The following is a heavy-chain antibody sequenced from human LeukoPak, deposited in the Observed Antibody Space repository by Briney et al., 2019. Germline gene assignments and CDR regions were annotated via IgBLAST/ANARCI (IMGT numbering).Heavy chain of an antibody. D-gene: IGHD6-19*01. Sequence: VASVEVSCKASGYTFTGYYMHWVRQAPGQGPEWMGWINPNSGGTNYEQNFQGRVTMTRDTSISTAYMELSRLKSDDTAVYYCARDSLVSSSGWTNTFDYWGQGSLVTVSS. CDR1: GYTFTGYY. V-gene: IGHV1-2*02. CDR2: INPNSGGT. J-gene: IGHJ4*02. CDR3: ARDSLVSSSGWTNTFDY.